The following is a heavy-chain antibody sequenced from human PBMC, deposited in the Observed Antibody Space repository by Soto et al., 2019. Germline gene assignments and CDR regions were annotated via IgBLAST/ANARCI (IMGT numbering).Heavy chain of an antibody. CDR2: IAYDGSNK. D-gene: IGHD5-18*01. CDR3: ARALEGGYSYGDSHAFDF. Sequence: QVQLVESGGGVVQPGRSLRLSCAASGFTFSSYAMHWVRQAPGKGLEWVAVIAYDGSNKYYADSVKGRFTISRGNSKNTLGLQVNSLRAEDTAVYYCARALEGGYSYGDSHAFDFWGQGTMVTVSS. V-gene: IGHV3-30-3*01. J-gene: IGHJ3*01. CDR1: GFTFSSYA.